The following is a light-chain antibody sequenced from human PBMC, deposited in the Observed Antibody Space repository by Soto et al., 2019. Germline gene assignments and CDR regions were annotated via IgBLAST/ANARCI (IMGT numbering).Light chain of an antibody. V-gene: IGLV1-51*02. J-gene: IGLJ3*02. Sequence: QSALTRPPSVSAAPGQKVTISCSGSSSNIGNNYVSWYQQLPGTAPKLLIYENNKRPSGIPDRFSGSKSGTSATLGITGLQTGDEADYYCGTWDSSLSEGVFGGGTKLTVL. CDR1: SSNIGNNY. CDR2: ENN. CDR3: GTWDSSLSEGV.